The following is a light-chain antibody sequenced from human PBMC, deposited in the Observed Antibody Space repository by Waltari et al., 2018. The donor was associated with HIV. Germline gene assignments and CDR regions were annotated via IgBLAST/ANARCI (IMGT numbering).Light chain of an antibody. J-gene: IGLJ1*01. CDR3: SSYTSSSSYV. V-gene: IGLV2-14*01. CDR1: SSDVGGYNY. CDR2: EVS. Sequence: SVSGSPGQSITISCTGTSSDVGGYNYVSWYQQHPGKAPKLMIYEVSNRPSGVSNRFSGSKSGNTASLTISGLQAEDEADYYCSSYTSSSSYVFGTGTKVTVL.